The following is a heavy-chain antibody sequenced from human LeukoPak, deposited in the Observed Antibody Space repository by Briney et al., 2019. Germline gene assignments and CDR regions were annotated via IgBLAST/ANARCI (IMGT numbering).Heavy chain of an antibody. Sequence: PSQTLSLTCTVSGGSISSGGYYWSWIRQHPGKGLEWIGYIYYSGSTYYNPSLKSRVTISVDTSKNQLSLKLSSVTAADTAVYYCASGAAGNIWFDPWGQGTLVTVSS. V-gene: IGHV4-31*03. CDR3: ASGAAGNIWFDP. D-gene: IGHD6-13*01. J-gene: IGHJ5*02. CDR1: GGSISSGGYY. CDR2: IYYSGST.